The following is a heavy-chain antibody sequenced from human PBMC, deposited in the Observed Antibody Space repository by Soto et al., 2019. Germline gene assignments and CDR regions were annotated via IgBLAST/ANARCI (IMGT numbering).Heavy chain of an antibody. V-gene: IGHV3-30-3*01. J-gene: IGHJ3*02. CDR2: ISYDGSNK. D-gene: IGHD3-10*01. CDR3: ARGSVWFGNDAFDI. Sequence: GGSLRLSCAACGFTFSSYAMHWVRQAQGKGLEGVAVISYDGSNKYYADSVKGRFTISRDNSKNTLYLQMNSLRAEATAVYYCARGSVWFGNDAFDIWGQGTMVTVSS. CDR1: GFTFSSYA.